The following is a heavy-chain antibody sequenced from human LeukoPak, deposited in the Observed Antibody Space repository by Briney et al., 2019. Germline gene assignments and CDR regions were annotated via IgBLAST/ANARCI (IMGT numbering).Heavy chain of an antibody. V-gene: IGHV3-23*01. CDR2: ISGSTGTT. D-gene: IGHD2-2*01. CDR1: GFTFSSYS. J-gene: IGHJ3*02. Sequence: AGGSLRLSCAASGFTFSSYSMNWVRQAPGKGLEWVSGISGSTGTTYYADSVKGRFTISRDNSKNTLYLQMNSLRTEDTAVYYCARPPSTTWIHNAFDIWGQGTMVTVSS. CDR3: ARPPSTTWIHNAFDI.